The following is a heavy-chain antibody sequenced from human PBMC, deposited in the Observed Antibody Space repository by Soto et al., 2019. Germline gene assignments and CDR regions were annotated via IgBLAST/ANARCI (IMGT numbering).Heavy chain of an antibody. J-gene: IGHJ5*02. CDR1: GYTFTDYF. CDR2: INPNNRDT. D-gene: IGHD3-10*01. Sequence: ASVKVSCKASGYTFTDYFIHWVRQAPGQGFEWMGWINPNNRDTNYAQKFQGRVTMTRDTSNSTAYMELRGLTSDDTAVYYCASVTLNAGNWFDPWGQGTLVTVSS. V-gene: IGHV1-2*02. CDR3: ASVTLNAGNWFDP.